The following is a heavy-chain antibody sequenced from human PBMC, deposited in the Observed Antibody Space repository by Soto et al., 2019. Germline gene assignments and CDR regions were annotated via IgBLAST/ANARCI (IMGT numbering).Heavy chain of an antibody. Sequence: SETLSLTCAVSGYSISSGHSWGWIRQPPGKGLEWIGSIFHTGSTYYNPSLKSRVALSVDTSKNQFSLKLSSVTAADTAVYFCATLPRLDGMDVWGQGTTVTVSS. V-gene: IGHV4-38-2*01. D-gene: IGHD6-25*01. CDR3: ATLPRLDGMDV. J-gene: IGHJ6*02. CDR1: GYSISSGHS. CDR2: IFHTGST.